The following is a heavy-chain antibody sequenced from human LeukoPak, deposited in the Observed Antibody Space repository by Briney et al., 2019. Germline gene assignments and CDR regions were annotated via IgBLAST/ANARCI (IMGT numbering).Heavy chain of an antibody. V-gene: IGHV1-46*01. CDR2: INPSGGST. Sequence: GASVKVSCKASGYTFTSYYMHWVRQAPGQGLEWMGIINPSGGSTSYAQKFQGRVTMTRDTSTSTVYMELSSLRSEDTAVYYCARAWLRITMVRGVSHFDYWGQGTLVTVSS. CDR1: GYTFTSYY. CDR3: ARAWLRITMVRGVSHFDY. J-gene: IGHJ4*02. D-gene: IGHD3-10*01.